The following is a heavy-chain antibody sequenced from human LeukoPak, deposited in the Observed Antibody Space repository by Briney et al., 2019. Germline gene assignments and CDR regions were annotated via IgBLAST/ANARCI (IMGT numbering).Heavy chain of an antibody. D-gene: IGHD1-26*01. V-gene: IGHV3-48*04. CDR3: ARGSGSYYGGAFDI. J-gene: IGHJ3*02. CDR1: GFTFSSYA. Sequence: GGSLRLSFAASGFTFSSYAMSWVRQAPGKGLEWVSYISGSSSTIYYADSVKGRFTISRDNAKNSLYLQMNSLRAEDTAVYYCARGSGSYYGGAFDIWGQGTMVTVSS. CDR2: ISGSSSTI.